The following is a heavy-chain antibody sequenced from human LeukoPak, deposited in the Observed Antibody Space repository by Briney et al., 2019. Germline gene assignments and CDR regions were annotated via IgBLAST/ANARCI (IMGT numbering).Heavy chain of an antibody. J-gene: IGHJ4*02. CDR1: GYTFTNYG. CDR2: INTYNGNT. V-gene: IGHV1-18*01. CDR3: ARAISLGDSSGYYYADY. D-gene: IGHD3-22*01. Sequence: ASVKVSCKASGYTFTNYGISWVRQAPGQGLEYMGWINTYNGNTNYAQKLQGRVTMTTDTSTSTAYMELKTLTSDDTAVYYCARAISLGDSSGYYYADYWGQGTLVTVSS.